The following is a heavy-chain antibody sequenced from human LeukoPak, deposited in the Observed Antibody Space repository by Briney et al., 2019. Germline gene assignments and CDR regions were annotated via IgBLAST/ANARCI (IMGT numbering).Heavy chain of an antibody. CDR2: INHSGST. V-gene: IGHV4-34*01. CDR3: ARASNDYGDYIFDY. J-gene: IGHJ4*02. D-gene: IGHD4-17*01. CDR1: GGSFSGYY. Sequence: SETLSLTCAVYGGSFSGYYWSWIRQPPGKGLEWIGEINHSGSTNYNPSLKSRVTISVDTSKNQFSLKLSSVTAADTAVYYCARASNDYGDYIFDYWGQGTLVTVSS.